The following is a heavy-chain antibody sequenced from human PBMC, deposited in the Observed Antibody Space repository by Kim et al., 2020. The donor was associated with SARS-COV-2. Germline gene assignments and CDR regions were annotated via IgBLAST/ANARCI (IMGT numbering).Heavy chain of an antibody. Sequence: GGSLRLSCVVSGFSFTTNWMSWVRQAPGKGLEWVAKIKEDGTEKYYGYSVEGRFTISRDNAKNSLYLKMNSLSAEDTAVYYCARDRRYSLDYWGQGTLVTVSS. CDR3: ARDRRYSLDY. CDR1: GFSFTTNW. J-gene: IGHJ4*02. V-gene: IGHV3-7*01. CDR2: IKEDGTEK. D-gene: IGHD2-15*01.